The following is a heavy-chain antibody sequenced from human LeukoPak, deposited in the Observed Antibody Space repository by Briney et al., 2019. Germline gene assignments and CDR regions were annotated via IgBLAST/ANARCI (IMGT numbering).Heavy chain of an antibody. V-gene: IGHV4-39*07. J-gene: IGHJ3*02. CDR3: ARDLRGFSVGAFDI. CDR2: IYDSGST. Sequence: SETLSLTCTVSGGSIRSSYYYWGWIRQPPGKGLEWIGSIYDSGSTYYNPSLKSRVTISVDKSKNQFSLKLSSVTAADTAVYYCARDLRGFSVGAFDIWGQGTMVTVSS. D-gene: IGHD1-26*01. CDR1: GGSIRSSYYY.